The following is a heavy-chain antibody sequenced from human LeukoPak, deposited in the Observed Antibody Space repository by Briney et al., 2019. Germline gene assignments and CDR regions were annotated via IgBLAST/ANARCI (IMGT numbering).Heavy chain of an antibody. CDR1: GFTFSSYS. Sequence: GGSLRLSCAASGFTFSSYSMNWVRQAPGKGLEWVSSISSSSSYIYYADSVKGRFTISRDNAKNSLYLQMNSLRAEDTAVYYCARIHYDILTGYPEYFQHWGQGTLVTVSS. V-gene: IGHV3-21*01. CDR3: ARIHYDILTGYPEYFQH. CDR2: ISSSSSYI. J-gene: IGHJ1*01. D-gene: IGHD3-9*01.